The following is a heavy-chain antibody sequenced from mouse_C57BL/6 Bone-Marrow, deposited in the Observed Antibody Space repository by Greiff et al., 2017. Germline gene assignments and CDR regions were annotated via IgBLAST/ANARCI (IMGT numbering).Heavy chain of an antibody. CDR2: IYPGDGDT. Sequence: VQLQQSGPELVKPGASVKISCKASGYAFSSSWMNWVKQRPGTGLEWIGRIYPGDGDTNYNGKFKGKATLTADKSSSTAYMQLSSLTSEDSAVYFCARWLLRAYWGQGTLVTVSA. CDR3: ARWLLRAY. V-gene: IGHV1-82*01. CDR1: GYAFSSSW. J-gene: IGHJ3*01. D-gene: IGHD2-3*01.